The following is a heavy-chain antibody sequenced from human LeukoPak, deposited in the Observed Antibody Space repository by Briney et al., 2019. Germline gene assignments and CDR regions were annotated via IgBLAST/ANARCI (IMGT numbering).Heavy chain of an antibody. CDR1: GYTFNNYG. V-gene: IGHV1-18*01. CDR2: ISANNGNT. CDR3: ARIMVDDYGDNGLS. Sequence: GASVKVSCKASGYTFNNYGFSWVRQAPGQGLEWMGWISANNGNTNYAQKFQDRFTMTTNTSTSAAYMELRSLRCDDTAVYYCARIMVDDYGDNGLSWGQGTLVTVSS. J-gene: IGHJ5*02. D-gene: IGHD4-17*01.